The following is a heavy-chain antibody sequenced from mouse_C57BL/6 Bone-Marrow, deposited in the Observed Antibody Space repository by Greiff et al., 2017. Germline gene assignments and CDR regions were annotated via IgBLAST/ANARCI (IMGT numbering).Heavy chain of an antibody. CDR2: IYPGGGYT. CDR3: ASGPMYYYGSSFGNFDV. Sequence: HVQLQQSGAELVRPGTSVKMSCKASGYTFTNYWIGWAKQRPGHGLEWIGDIYPGGGYTNYNQKFKGKATLTADKSSSTAYMQFSSLTSEDSAIEYCASGPMYYYGSSFGNFDVWGTGTTVTVSS. D-gene: IGHD1-1*01. V-gene: IGHV1-63*01. CDR1: GYTFTNYW. J-gene: IGHJ1*03.